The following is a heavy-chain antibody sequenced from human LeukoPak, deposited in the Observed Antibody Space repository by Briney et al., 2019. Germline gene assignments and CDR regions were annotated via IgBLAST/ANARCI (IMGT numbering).Heavy chain of an antibody. CDR3: ARGGMLRGYSYGSFDY. D-gene: IGHD5-18*01. J-gene: IGHJ4*02. V-gene: IGHV4-61*02. CDR1: GGSISSGSYY. Sequence: SETLSLTRTVSGGSISSGSYYWSWIRQPAGKGLEWIGRIYTSGSTNYNPSLKSRVTISVDTSKNQFSLKLSSVTAADTAVYYCARGGMLRGYSYGSFDYWGQGTLVTVSS. CDR2: IYTSGST.